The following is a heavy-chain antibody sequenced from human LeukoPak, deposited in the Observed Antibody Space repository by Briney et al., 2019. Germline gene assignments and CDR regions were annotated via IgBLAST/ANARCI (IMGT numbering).Heavy chain of an antibody. CDR1: GYTFTGYY. Sequence: SVKVSCKASGYTFTGYYMHWVRQAPGQGLEWMGRIIPILGIANYAQKFQGRVTITADKSTSTAYMELSSLRSEDTAVYYCARSSGWYYYWGQGTLVTVSS. CDR2: IIPILGIA. CDR3: ARSSGWYYY. V-gene: IGHV1-69*02. J-gene: IGHJ4*02. D-gene: IGHD6-19*01.